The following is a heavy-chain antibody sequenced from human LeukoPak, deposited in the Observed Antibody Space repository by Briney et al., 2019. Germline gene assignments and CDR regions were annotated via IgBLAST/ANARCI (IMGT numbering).Heavy chain of an antibody. CDR3: AREEHYGSGSFHFDY. V-gene: IGHV1-18*01. CDR2: ISAYNGNT. D-gene: IGHD3-10*01. Sequence: ASVKVSCKASGYTFTSYGISWVRQAPGQGLEWMGWISAYNGNTNYAQKLQGRVTMTTDTSTSTAYMELRSLRSDDTAVYYCAREEHYGSGSFHFDYWGQGTLVTVSS. CDR1: GYTFTSYG. J-gene: IGHJ4*02.